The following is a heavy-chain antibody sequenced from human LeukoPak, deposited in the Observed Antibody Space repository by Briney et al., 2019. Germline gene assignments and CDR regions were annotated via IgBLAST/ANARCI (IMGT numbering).Heavy chain of an antibody. D-gene: IGHD3-3*01. CDR2: IYYSGST. CDR1: GGSISSSSYY. J-gene: IGHJ5*02. V-gene: IGHV4-39*01. Sequence: SETLSLTCTVSGGSISSSSYYWGWIRQPPGKGLEWIGSIYYSGSTYYNPSLKSRVTISVDTSKNQFSLKLSSVTAADTAVYYCARGRSEFTIFGVVPLSNWFDPWGQGTLVTVSS. CDR3: ARGRSEFTIFGVVPLSNWFDP.